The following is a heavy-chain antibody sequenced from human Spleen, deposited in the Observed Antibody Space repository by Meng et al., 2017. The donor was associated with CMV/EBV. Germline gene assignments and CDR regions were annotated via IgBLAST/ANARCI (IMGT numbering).Heavy chain of an antibody. V-gene: IGHV1-2*02. CDR1: GYTFTGYY. J-gene: IGHJ5*02. D-gene: IGHD6-13*01. Sequence: ASVKVSCKASGYTFTGYYMRWVRQAPGQGLEWMGWINPNSGGTNYAQKFQGRVTMTRDTSISTAYMELSRLRSDDTAVYYCAKGGDSSSWYSDNWFDPWGQGTLVTVSS. CDR3: AKGGDSSSWYSDNWFDP. CDR2: INPNSGGT.